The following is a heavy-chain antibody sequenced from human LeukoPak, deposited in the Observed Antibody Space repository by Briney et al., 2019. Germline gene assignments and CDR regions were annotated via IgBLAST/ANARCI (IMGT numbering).Heavy chain of an antibody. D-gene: IGHD2-15*01. V-gene: IGHV1-46*01. CDR3: ARDGEGYCSGGSCYYFDY. CDR1: GYTFTSYY. Sequence: ASVKVSCKASGYTFTSYYRHWVRQAPGQELEWMGIINPSGGSTSYAQKFQGRVTMTRDTSTSTVYMELSSLRSEDTAVYYCARDGEGYCSGGSCYYFDYWGQGTLVTVSS. J-gene: IGHJ4*02. CDR2: INPSGGST.